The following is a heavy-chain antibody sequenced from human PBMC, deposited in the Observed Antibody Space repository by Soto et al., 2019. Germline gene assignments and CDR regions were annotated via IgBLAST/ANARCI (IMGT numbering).Heavy chain of an antibody. D-gene: IGHD6-13*01. J-gene: IGHJ5*02. Sequence: EVQLVESGGGLVKPGGSLRLSCAASGCTFSSYSMNWFRQAQGKGMEWVSSISSSSSYIYYADSVKGRITISRDNAKNSLYLQMNRLRADDTALYYCARDRNHRILAAACNYYLWGQGTLVTVSS. CDR3: ARDRNHRILAAACNYYL. V-gene: IGHV3-21*01. CDR2: ISSSSSYI. CDR1: GCTFSSYS.